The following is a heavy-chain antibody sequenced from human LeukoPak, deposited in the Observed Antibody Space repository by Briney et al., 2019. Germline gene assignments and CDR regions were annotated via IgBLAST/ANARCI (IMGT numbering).Heavy chain of an antibody. Sequence: PGGSLRLSCAASGFTFSDYYMSWIRQAPGKGLEWVSYISSSGSTIYYADSVKGRFTISRDNAKNSLYLQMNSLRAEDTAVYYCARDYYDSSGYYYFDYWGQGTLVTVSS. J-gene: IGHJ4*02. V-gene: IGHV3-11*04. CDR1: GFTFSDYY. CDR2: ISSSGSTI. CDR3: ARDYYDSSGYYYFDY. D-gene: IGHD3-22*01.